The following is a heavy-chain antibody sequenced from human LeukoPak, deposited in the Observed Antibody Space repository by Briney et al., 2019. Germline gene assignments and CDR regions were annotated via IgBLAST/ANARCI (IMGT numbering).Heavy chain of an antibody. V-gene: IGHV4-61*02. J-gene: IGHJ2*01. Sequence: SETLSLTCNVSGGSISSTLYNWNWIRQPAGKGLEWIGRIFSSGSTNYNLSLKSRVSMSVDTSKNQFSLKLNSVTAADTAVYICARVRGGRDWYFDFWGRGTLVTVSS. CDR3: ARVRGGRDWYFDF. CDR2: IFSSGST. CDR1: GGSISSTLYN.